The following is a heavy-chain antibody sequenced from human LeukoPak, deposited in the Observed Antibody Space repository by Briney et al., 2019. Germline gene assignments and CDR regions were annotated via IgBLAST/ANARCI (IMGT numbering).Heavy chain of an antibody. CDR3: ARSRGQWIDY. J-gene: IGHJ4*02. CDR1: GYSISSGYY. Sequence: NASETLSLTCTFSGYSISSGYYWGWIRQPPGKGPEWIGSIYYSGSTYYNPSLKSRVTISVDTSKNQFSLKLSSVTAADTAVYYCARSRGQWIDYWGQGTLVTVSS. CDR2: IYYSGST. V-gene: IGHV4-38-2*02. D-gene: IGHD6-19*01.